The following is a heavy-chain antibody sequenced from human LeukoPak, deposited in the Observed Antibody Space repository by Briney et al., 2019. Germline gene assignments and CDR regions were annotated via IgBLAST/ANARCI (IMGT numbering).Heavy chain of an antibody. D-gene: IGHD2-2*01. J-gene: IGHJ6*02. V-gene: IGHV4-59*08. CDR2: IYYTGNT. CDR1: GGSISSYY. Sequence: PSETLSLTCTVSGGSISSYYWSWILQPPGKGLEWIGYIYYTGNTNYNPSLKSRVTISLDTSKNQFSLKLTSVTATDTAVYYCARGTCTSSYCYAGDYGMDVWGQGTPVTVSS. CDR3: ARGTCTSSYCYAGDYGMDV.